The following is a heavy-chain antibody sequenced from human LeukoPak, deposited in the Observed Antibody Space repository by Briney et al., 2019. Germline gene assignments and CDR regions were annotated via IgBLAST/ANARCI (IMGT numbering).Heavy chain of an antibody. V-gene: IGHV4-4*07. CDR3: ARPRGLYLASDAFEI. Sequence: SETLSLTCTVSGGSISSYYWSWIRQPAGKGLEWIGRIYTSGSTNYNPSLKSRVTMSVDTSKNQFSLKLSSVTAADTAVYYCARPRGLYLASDAFEIWGQGTMVTVSS. J-gene: IGHJ3*02. CDR2: IYTSGST. CDR1: GGSISSYY. D-gene: IGHD2-8*01.